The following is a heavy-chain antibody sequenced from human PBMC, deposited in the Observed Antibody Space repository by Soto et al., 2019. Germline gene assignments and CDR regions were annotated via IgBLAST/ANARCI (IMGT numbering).Heavy chain of an antibody. D-gene: IGHD3-10*01. CDR1: GYTFTSYA. V-gene: IGHV1-3*01. CDR3: AREGYYSGSGTYSPPRYYGMDV. J-gene: IGHJ6*02. CDR2: INAGNGNT. Sequence: GASVKVSCKASGYTFTSYAMHWVRQAPGQRLEWMGWINAGNGNTKYSQKFQGRVIMTTDTSTRTAYMELRSLRSDDTAVYFCAREGYYSGSGTYSPPRYYGMDVWGQGTTVTVSS.